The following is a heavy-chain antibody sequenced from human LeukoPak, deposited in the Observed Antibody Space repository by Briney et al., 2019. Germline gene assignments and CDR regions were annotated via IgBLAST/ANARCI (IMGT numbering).Heavy chain of an antibody. CDR3: ARGRNDFWSGSYSRYYYYGMDV. V-gene: IGHV4-34*01. J-gene: IGHJ6*02. CDR2: INHSGST. Sequence: SETLSLTCAVYGGSFSGYYWSWIRQPPGKGLEWIGEINHSGSTNYNPSLKGRVTISVDTSKNQFSLKLSSVTAADTAVYYCARGRNDFWSGSYSRYYYYGMDVWGQGTTVTVSS. CDR1: GGSFSGYY. D-gene: IGHD3-3*01.